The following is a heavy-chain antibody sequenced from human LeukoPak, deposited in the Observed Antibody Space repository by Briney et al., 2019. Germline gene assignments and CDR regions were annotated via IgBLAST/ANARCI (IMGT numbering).Heavy chain of an antibody. V-gene: IGHV1-2*02. D-gene: IGHD1-26*01. Sequence: GASVKVSCKASGYTFTSYGISWVRQAPGQGLEWMGWINPNSGGTNYAQKFQGRVTMTRDTSISTVYMELSRLSSDDTAVYYCVSLGATTIYYYGMDVWGQGTTVTVSS. CDR3: VSLGATTIYYYGMDV. CDR1: GYTFTSYG. J-gene: IGHJ6*02. CDR2: INPNSGGT.